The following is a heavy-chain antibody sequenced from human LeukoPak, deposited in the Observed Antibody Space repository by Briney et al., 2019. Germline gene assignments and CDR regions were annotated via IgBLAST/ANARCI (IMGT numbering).Heavy chain of an antibody. CDR2: ISYDGSNK. Sequence: PGGSLRLSCAASGFTFSSYGMHWVRQAPGKGLEWVAVISYDGSNKYYADSVKGRFTISRDNSMNTLYLQKNSLRAEDTAVYYCAKELTTVTHFDYWGQGTLVPVSS. CDR1: GFTFSSYG. J-gene: IGHJ4*02. D-gene: IGHD4-17*01. V-gene: IGHV3-30*18. CDR3: AKELTTVTHFDY.